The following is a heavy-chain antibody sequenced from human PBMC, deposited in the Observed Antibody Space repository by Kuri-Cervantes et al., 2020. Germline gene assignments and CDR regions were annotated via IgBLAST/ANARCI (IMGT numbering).Heavy chain of an antibody. CDR2: IYYSGGT. D-gene: IGHD3-9*01. Sequence: SETLSLTCTVSGGSISSGDYYWSWIRQPPGKGLEWIGYIYYSGGTNYNPSLKSRVTISVDTSKNQFSLKLSSVTAADTAVYYCARGPYYDTLTGYYWYYYYYGMDVWGQGTTVTVSS. CDR1: GGSISSGDYY. CDR3: ARGPYYDTLTGYYWYYYYYGMDV. J-gene: IGHJ6*02. V-gene: IGHV4-61*08.